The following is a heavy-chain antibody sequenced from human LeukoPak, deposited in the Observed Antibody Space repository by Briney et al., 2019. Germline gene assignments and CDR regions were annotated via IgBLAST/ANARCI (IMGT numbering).Heavy chain of an antibody. Sequence: ASVKVSCKASGYTFTGYYMHWVRQAPGQGLEWMGWINPNSGGTNYAQKFQGRVTMTRDTSISTAYMELSSLRSEDTAVYYCARDSLIQLPGFDPWGQGTLVTVSS. J-gene: IGHJ5*02. V-gene: IGHV1-2*02. CDR3: ARDSLIQLPGFDP. CDR1: GYTFTGYY. CDR2: INPNSGGT. D-gene: IGHD3-16*01.